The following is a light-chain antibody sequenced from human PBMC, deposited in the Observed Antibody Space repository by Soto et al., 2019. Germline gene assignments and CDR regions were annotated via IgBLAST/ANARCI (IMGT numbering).Light chain of an antibody. J-gene: IGKJ1*01. CDR2: GAS. CDR1: QSVSSSY. V-gene: IGKV3-20*01. CDR3: QQYGSSPQT. Sequence: EIVLTQSPGTLSLSPGERATLSCRASQSVSSSYLAWYQQKPGQAPRLIIYGASSWATGIPDRFSGSGSGTDFTLTISRLEPEDFAVYYCQQYGSSPQTFGQGTKVEIK.